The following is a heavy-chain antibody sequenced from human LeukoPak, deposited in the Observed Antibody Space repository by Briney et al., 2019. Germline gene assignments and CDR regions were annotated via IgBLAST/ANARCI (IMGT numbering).Heavy chain of an antibody. Sequence: SETLSLTCTVSGYSISSGYYWGWIRPPPGKGREWIGSIYHSGSTYYNPSLKSRVTISVDTSKNQFSLKLSSVTAADTAVYYCARVLREYFDYWGQGTLVTVSS. CDR2: IYHSGST. J-gene: IGHJ4*02. V-gene: IGHV4-38-2*02. CDR1: GYSISSGYY. CDR3: ARVLREYFDY. D-gene: IGHD2/OR15-2a*01.